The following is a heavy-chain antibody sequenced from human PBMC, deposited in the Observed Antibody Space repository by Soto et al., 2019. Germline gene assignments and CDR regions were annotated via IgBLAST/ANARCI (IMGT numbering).Heavy chain of an antibody. V-gene: IGHV4-34*01. CDR1: GESFSGFY. CDR3: ARLHDYGDYRGDY. CDR2: VTHSGET. Sequence: PSETLSLSCAIYGESFSGFYWTWVRQSPERGLEWIGEVTHSGETNYNPALKSRLTISQDTSKNQFSLKLTSVTAADTAVYYCARLHDYGDYRGDYWGQGTLVTVSS. D-gene: IGHD4-17*01. J-gene: IGHJ4*02.